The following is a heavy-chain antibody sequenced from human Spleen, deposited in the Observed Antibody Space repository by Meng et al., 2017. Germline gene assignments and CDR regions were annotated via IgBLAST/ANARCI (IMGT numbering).Heavy chain of an antibody. CDR1: GYTFPDYW. Sequence: ASVKVSCKASGYTFPDYWLHWVRRAPGQGLEWMGRINPKSGDTHYAQRFQGRVTMTGDTSISTVYMELTRLTSEDTAVYFCARKAGNCISTTCYSLDYWGQGTRVTVSS. V-gene: IGHV1-2*06. D-gene: IGHD2-2*01. CDR2: INPKSGDT. J-gene: IGHJ4*02. CDR3: ARKAGNCISTTCYSLDY.